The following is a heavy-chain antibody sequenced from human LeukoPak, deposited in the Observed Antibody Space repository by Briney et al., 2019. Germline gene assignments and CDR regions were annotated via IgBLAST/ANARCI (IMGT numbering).Heavy chain of an antibody. CDR2: LKSDRSAK. Sequence: QTGGSLSFSCAASGFRICDYWMTRLRQAPGKGLECVVNLKSDRSAKYYTDYVRGRITVSRDNAKNSLYLRMNNMRVEDRAIYYCTKDVNHDSSGWGQVALVTVAS. V-gene: IGHV3-7*01. D-gene: IGHD3-22*01. CDR1: GFRICDYW. CDR3: TKDVNHDSSG. J-gene: IGHJ4*02.